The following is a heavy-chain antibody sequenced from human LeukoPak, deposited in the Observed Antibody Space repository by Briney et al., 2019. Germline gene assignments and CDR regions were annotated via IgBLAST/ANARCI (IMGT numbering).Heavy chain of an antibody. Sequence: SETLSLTCTVSGGSISSYYWSWIRQPPGKGLEWIGYIYYSGSTNYNPSLKSRVTISVDTSKNQFSLKLSSVTAADTAVYYCARDWIKQLVPGGDYYYYMDVWGKGTTVTVSS. J-gene: IGHJ6*03. V-gene: IGHV4-59*12. CDR3: ARDWIKQLVPGGDYYYYMDV. D-gene: IGHD6-6*01. CDR2: IYYSGST. CDR1: GGSISSYY.